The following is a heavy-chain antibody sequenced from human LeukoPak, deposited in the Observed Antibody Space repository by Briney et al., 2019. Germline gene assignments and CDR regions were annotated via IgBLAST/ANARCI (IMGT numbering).Heavy chain of an antibody. V-gene: IGHV1-2*06. J-gene: IGHJ4*02. D-gene: IGHD4-17*01. CDR2: INPNSGGT. CDR3: ARGSTTVIRLTT. Sequence: ASVKVSCKASGYTFTGYYMHWVRQAPGQGLEWMGRINPNSGGTNYAQKFQGRVTMTRDTSISTAYMELSRLRSDDTAVYYCARGSTTVIRLTTWGQGTLVTVSS. CDR1: GYTFTGYY.